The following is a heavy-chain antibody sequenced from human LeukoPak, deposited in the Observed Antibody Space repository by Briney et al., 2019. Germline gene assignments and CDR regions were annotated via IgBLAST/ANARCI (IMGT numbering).Heavy chain of an antibody. CDR1: GGSFSGYY. D-gene: IGHD3-10*01. V-gene: IGHV4-34*01. CDR3: ARHAETMDYFDY. CDR2: INHSGST. Sequence: SETLSLTCAVYGGSFSGYYWSWIRQPPGKGLEWIGEINHSGSTNYNPSLKGRVTISVDTSKNQFSLKLSSVTAADTAVYYCARHAETMDYFDYWGQGTLVTVSS. J-gene: IGHJ4*02.